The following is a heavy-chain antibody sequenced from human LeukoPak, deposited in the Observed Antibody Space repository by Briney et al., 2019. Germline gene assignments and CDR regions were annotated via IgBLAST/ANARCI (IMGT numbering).Heavy chain of an antibody. D-gene: IGHD6-19*01. J-gene: IGHJ6*02. Sequence: PGGSLRLSCAASGFTFSSYGMHWVRQAPGKGLEWVAVMWYDGSNKYYADSVKGRFTISRDNSKNTLYLQMNSLRAEETAVYYCAREVQQWLQRDYYYGMDVWGQGTTVTVSS. CDR3: AREVQQWLQRDYYYGMDV. CDR2: MWYDGSNK. V-gene: IGHV3-33*01. CDR1: GFTFSSYG.